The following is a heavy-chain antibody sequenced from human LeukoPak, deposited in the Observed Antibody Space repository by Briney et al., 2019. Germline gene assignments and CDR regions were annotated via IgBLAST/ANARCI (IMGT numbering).Heavy chain of an antibody. V-gene: IGHV3-13*01. D-gene: IGHD6-13*01. CDR2: IGTAGDT. CDR3: ARALRLWYSSSWSAFDI. Sequence: GGSLRLSCAASGFTFSNYDMHWVRQATGKGLEWVSAIGTAGDTYYPGSVKGRFTISRENAKNSLYPQMNSLRAGDTAVYYCARALRLWYSSSWSAFDIWGQGTMVTVSS. J-gene: IGHJ3*02. CDR1: GFTFSNYD.